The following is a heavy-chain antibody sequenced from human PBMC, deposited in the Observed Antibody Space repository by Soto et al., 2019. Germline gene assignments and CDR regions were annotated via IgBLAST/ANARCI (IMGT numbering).Heavy chain of an antibody. Sequence: GALRLSCAGSGFIFSAYWMSWVRHGPGKGLVWVSDIIDSGVSTYYADSVKGRFTISRDNSKSTLYLQMNSLRAEDTALYYCAKGRSYYYYYGVDVWGQGTTVTVSS. V-gene: IGHV3-23*01. J-gene: IGHJ6*02. CDR3: AKGRSYYYYYGVDV. CDR2: IIDSGVST. CDR1: GFIFSAYW.